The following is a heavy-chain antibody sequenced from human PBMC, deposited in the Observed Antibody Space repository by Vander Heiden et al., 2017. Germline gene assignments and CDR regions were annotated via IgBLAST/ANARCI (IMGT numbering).Heavy chain of an antibody. CDR3: AKGGGGSYADAFDI. J-gene: IGHJ3*02. D-gene: IGHD1-26*01. V-gene: IGHV3-23*01. Sequence: EVQLLESGGGLVQPGGSLRLSCAASGFTFSSYAMSWVRQAPGKGREGVSAISGSCGSKYYADTVKGRFTIPRDNSKNTLYRKMKSMRAEDTAVYYFAKGGGGSYADAFDIWGQGTMVTASS. CDR2: ISGSCGSK. CDR1: GFTFSSYA.